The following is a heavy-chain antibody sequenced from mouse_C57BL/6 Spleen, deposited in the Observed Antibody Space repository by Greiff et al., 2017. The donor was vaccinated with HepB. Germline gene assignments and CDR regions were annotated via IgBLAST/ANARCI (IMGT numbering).Heavy chain of an antibody. CDR2: IDPSDSYT. V-gene: IGHV1-69*01. D-gene: IGHD1-1*01. Sequence: VKLQQPGAELVMPGASVKLSCKASGYTFTSYWMHWVKQRPGQGLEWIGEIDPSDSYTNYNQKFKGKSTLTVDKSSSTAYMQLSSLTSEDSAVYYCARRYGLYAMDYWGQGTSVTVSS. CDR3: ARRYGLYAMDY. J-gene: IGHJ4*01. CDR1: GYTFTSYW.